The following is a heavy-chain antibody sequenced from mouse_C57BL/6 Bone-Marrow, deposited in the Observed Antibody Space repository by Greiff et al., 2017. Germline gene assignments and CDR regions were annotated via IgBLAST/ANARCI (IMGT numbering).Heavy chain of an antibody. D-gene: IGHD1-1*01. V-gene: IGHV14-4*01. Sequence: VQLKESGAELVRPGASVKLSCTASGFNIKDDYMHWVKQRPEQGLEWIGWIDPENGDTEYASKFQGKATITADTSSNTAYLQLSSPTSEDTAVYYCTDYYGSSFDYWGQGTTLTVSS. CDR1: GFNIKDDY. CDR3: TDYYGSSFDY. J-gene: IGHJ2*01. CDR2: IDPENGDT.